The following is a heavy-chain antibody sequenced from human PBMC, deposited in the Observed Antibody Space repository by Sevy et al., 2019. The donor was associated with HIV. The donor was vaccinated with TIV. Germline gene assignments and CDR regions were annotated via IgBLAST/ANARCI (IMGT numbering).Heavy chain of an antibody. CDR2: IIPIFGTA. J-gene: IGHJ4*02. Sequence: ASVTVSCKASGGTFSSYAISWVRQAPGQGLEWMGGIIPIFGTANYAQKFQGRVTITADESTNTAYMELSSLRSEDTAVYYCATPLTTYYYDSSGLDYWGQGTLVTVSS. D-gene: IGHD3-22*01. V-gene: IGHV1-69*13. CDR3: ATPLTTYYYDSSGLDY. CDR1: GGTFSSYA.